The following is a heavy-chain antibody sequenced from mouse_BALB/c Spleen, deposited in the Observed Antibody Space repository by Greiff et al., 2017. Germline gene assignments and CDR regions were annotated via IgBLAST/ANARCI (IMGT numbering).Heavy chain of an antibody. V-gene: IGHV5-9*03. Sequence: EVQGVESGGGLVQPGGSLKLSCAASGFTFSSYTMSWVRQTPEKRLEWVATISSGGGNTYYPDSVKGRFTISRDNAKNNLYLQMSSLRSEDTALYYCARGGNYDAMDYWGQGTSVTVSS. CDR3: ARGGNYDAMDY. D-gene: IGHD1-1*02. J-gene: IGHJ4*01. CDR1: GFTFSSYT. CDR2: ISSGGGNT.